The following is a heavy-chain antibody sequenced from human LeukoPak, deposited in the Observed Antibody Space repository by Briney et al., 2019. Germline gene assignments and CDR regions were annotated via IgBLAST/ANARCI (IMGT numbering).Heavy chain of an antibody. CDR3: ARAPGMVVALPDAFDV. Sequence: GGSLRLSCAASGFTFSRYGMNWVRQAPGKGLEWLAYISSATPLIYYADSLGGRFTISRDDAKNSLYLQLSSLRVEDTAVYYCARAPGMVVALPDAFDVWGQGTKVIVSS. D-gene: IGHD2-21*01. CDR2: ISSATPLI. J-gene: IGHJ3*01. CDR1: GFTFSRYG. V-gene: IGHV3-48*04.